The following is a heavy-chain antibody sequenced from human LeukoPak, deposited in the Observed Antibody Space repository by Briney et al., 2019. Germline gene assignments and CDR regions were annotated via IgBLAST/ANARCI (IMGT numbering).Heavy chain of an antibody. CDR1: GGSFSGYY. CDR3: ARVTYYYDSSGYYYFDY. Sequence: SETLSLTCAVYGGSFSGYYWSWIRQPPGKGLEWIGEINHSGSTNYNPSLKSRVTISVDTSKNQFSLKLSSVTAEDTAVYYCARVTYYYDSSGYYYFDYWGQGTLVTVSS. V-gene: IGHV4-34*01. J-gene: IGHJ4*02. CDR2: INHSGST. D-gene: IGHD3-22*01.